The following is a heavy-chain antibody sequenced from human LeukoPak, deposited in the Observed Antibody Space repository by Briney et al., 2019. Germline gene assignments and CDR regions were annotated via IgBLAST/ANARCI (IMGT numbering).Heavy chain of an antibody. CDR3: ARAPVLSRYDYVWGSYRPFDY. J-gene: IGHJ4*02. CDR1: GGSFSGYY. V-gene: IGHV4-34*01. Sequence: ASETLSLTCAVYGGSFSGYYWSWIRQPPGKGLEWIGEINHSGSTNYNPSLKSRVTISVDTSRNQFSLKLSSVTAADTAVYYCARAPVLSRYDYVWGSYRPFDYWGQGTLVTVSS. CDR2: INHSGST. D-gene: IGHD3-16*02.